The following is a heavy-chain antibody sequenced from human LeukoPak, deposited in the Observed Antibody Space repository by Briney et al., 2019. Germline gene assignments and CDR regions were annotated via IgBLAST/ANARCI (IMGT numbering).Heavy chain of an antibody. V-gene: IGHV3-69-1*01. D-gene: IGHD5-24*01. CDR1: GYPYSTLS. J-gene: IGHJ3*02. Sequence: GGSLRLSCADSGYPYSTLSMQGLRQAPGKGLEWVSGITSSSTIYYADSVKGRFTISRDNAKNSLYLQMNSLRAEDTAVYYCVRSRDGYNLVAFDIWGQGTMVSVSS. CDR2: ITSSSTI. CDR3: VRSRDGYNLVAFDI.